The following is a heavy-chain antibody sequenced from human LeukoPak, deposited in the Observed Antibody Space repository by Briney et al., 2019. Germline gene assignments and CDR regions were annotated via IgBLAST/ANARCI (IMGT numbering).Heavy chain of an antibody. CDR3: ANSERRTVIGGMDV. J-gene: IGHJ6*03. CDR2: ISGSGGST. V-gene: IGHV3-23*01. CDR1: GFTFSSYA. D-gene: IGHD4-11*01. Sequence: GGSLRLSCAASGFTFSSYAMSWVRQAPGKGLEWVSAISGSGGSTYYADSVKGRFTISRDNSKNTLYLQMSSLRAEDTAVYYCANSERRTVIGGMDVWGKGTTVTVSS.